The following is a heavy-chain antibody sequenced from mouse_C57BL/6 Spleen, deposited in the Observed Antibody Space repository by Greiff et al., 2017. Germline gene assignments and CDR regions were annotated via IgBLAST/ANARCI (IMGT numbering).Heavy chain of an antibody. V-gene: IGHV1-26*01. J-gene: IGHJ2*01. CDR2: INPNNGGT. Sequence: EVQLQQSGPELVKPGASVKISCKASGYTFTDYYMNWVKQSHGKSLEWIGDINPNNGGTSYNQKFKGKATLTVDKSSSTAYMELRSLTSEDSAVYYCAREEGYYDFDYWGQGTTLTVSS. CDR3: AREEGYYDFDY. D-gene: IGHD2-3*01. CDR1: GYTFTDYY.